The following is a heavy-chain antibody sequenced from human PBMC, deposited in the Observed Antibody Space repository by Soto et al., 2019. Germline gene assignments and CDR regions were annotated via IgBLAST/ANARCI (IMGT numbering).Heavy chain of an antibody. CDR2: IYYSGSS. J-gene: IGHJ4*02. CDR3: ARSFSSSSVVFDY. D-gene: IGHD6-6*01. Sequence: SETLSLTCTVSGGSISSYYWSWIRQPPGKGLEWIGYIYYSGSSNYNPSLKSRVTISVDTSKNQFSLKLSSVTAADTAVYYCARSFSSSSVVFDYWGQGTLVTVSS. V-gene: IGHV4-59*01. CDR1: GGSISSYY.